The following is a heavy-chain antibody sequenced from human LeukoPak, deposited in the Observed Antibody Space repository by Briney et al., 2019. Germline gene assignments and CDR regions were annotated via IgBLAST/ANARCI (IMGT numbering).Heavy chain of an antibody. D-gene: IGHD4-17*01. CDR1: GGSISSYY. CDR3: ARDPLMTTASPSY. J-gene: IGHJ4*02. CDR2: IYYSGST. V-gene: IGHV4-59*12. Sequence: SETLSLTCTVSGGSISSYYWSWIRQPPGKGLEWIGYIYYSGSTYYNPSLKSRVTISVDTSKNQFSLKLSSVTAADTAVYYCARDPLMTTASPSYWGQGNLVTVSS.